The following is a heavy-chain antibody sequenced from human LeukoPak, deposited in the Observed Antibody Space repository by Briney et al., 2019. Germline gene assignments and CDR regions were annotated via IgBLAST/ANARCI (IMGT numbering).Heavy chain of an antibody. CDR2: IIPIFGTA. CDR1: GGTFSSYA. D-gene: IGHD3-3*01. J-gene: IGHJ6*02. V-gene: IGHV1-69*13. CDR3: ARVRFWSGPTNSTNYYYYGMDV. Sequence: ASVKVSCKASGGTFSSYAISWVRQAPGQGLEWMGGIIPIFGTANYAQKFQGRVTITADESTSTAYMELSSLRSEDTAVYYCARVRFWSGPTNSTNYYYYGMDVWGQGTTVTVSS.